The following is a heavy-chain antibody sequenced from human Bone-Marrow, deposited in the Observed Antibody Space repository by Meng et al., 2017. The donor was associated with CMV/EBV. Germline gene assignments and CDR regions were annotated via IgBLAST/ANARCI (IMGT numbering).Heavy chain of an antibody. V-gene: IGHV3-13*01. J-gene: IGHJ6*02. CDR1: GFTVSSYD. Sequence: GESLKISCAASGFTVSSYDMNWVRQATGKGLEWVSDIGTTGDTYYPGSVKGRFTISRENAKYSLYLQINSLRGKDTAVYYCARGGDCSSTSCSYYYYYYGMDVWGQGTTVTVSS. D-gene: IGHD2-2*01. CDR2: IGTTGDT. CDR3: ARGGDCSSTSCSYYYYYYGMDV.